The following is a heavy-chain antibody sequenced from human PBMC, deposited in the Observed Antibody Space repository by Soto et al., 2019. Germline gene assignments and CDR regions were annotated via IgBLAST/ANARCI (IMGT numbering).Heavy chain of an antibody. D-gene: IGHD6-13*01. Sequence: PSQTLSLTCAISGDSVSSNSAAWNWIRQSPSRGLEWLGRTYYRSKWYNDYVVSVKSRITINPDTSKNQFSLQLNSVTPEDTAVYYCARVVGVKQQLVKHYYYYGMAVPGKGNKVTVYS. CDR3: ARVVGVKQQLVKHYYYYGMAV. CDR2: TYYRSKWYN. CDR1: GDSVSSNSAA. V-gene: IGHV6-1*01. J-gene: IGHJ6*04.